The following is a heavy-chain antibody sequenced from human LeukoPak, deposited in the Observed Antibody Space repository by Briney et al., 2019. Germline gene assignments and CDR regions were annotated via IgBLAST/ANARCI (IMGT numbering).Heavy chain of an antibody. CDR3: ARQYSYGYRPYYYYMDV. CDR1: GGSFSGYY. Sequence: SETLSLTCAVYGGSFSGYYWSWIRQPPGKGLEWIGEINHSGSTNYNPSLKSRVTISVDTSKNQFALKLSSVTAADTAVYYCARQYSYGYRPYYYYMDVWGKGSTVTVSS. D-gene: IGHD5-18*01. V-gene: IGHV4-34*01. CDR2: INHSGST. J-gene: IGHJ6*03.